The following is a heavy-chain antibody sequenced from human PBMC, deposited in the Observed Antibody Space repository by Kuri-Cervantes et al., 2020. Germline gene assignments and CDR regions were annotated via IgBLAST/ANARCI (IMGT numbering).Heavy chain of an antibody. CDR3: ATHTIAVAGTGGRDY. J-gene: IGHJ4*02. V-gene: IGHV3-11*04. CDR2: ISSSGSDI. CDR1: GFTFSDYY. Sequence: GGSLRLSCAASGFTFSDYYMNWIRQVPGEGLEWLSYISSSGSDINYADSVKGRFTISRDNTKNSLYLQLNSLRAEDTAVYYCATHTIAVAGTGGRDYWGQGTLVTVSS. D-gene: IGHD6-19*01.